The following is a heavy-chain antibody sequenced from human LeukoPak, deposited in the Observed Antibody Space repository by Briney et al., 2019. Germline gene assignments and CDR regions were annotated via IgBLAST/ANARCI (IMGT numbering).Heavy chain of an antibody. D-gene: IGHD2-15*01. V-gene: IGHV1-69*05. CDR2: IIPIFGTA. CDR3: ARGYCSGGSCHDAFDI. J-gene: IGHJ3*02. Sequence: SVKVSCKASGGTFSSYAISWVRQAPGPGLEWMGRIIPIFGTANYAQKFQGRVTITTDESTSTAYMELSSLRSEDTAVYYCARGYCSGGSCHDAFDIWGQGTMVTVSS. CDR1: GGTFSSYA.